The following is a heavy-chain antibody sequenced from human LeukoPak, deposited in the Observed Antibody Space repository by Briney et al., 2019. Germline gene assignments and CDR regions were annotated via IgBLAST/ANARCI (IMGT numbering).Heavy chain of an antibody. Sequence: PGGSLRLSCAASGFTFSTYTMNWVRQAPGKGLEWVSSITTSSSYIYYADSVKGRFTISRDNSKNTLYLQMNSLRAEDTAVYYCARVNRDGYNYLFDYWGQGTLVTVSS. J-gene: IGHJ4*02. CDR3: ARVNRDGYNYLFDY. CDR2: ITTSSSYI. D-gene: IGHD5-24*01. CDR1: GFTFSTYT. V-gene: IGHV3-21*04.